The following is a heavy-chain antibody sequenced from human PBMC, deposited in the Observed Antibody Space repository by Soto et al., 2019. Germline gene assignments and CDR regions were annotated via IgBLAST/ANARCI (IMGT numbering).Heavy chain of an antibody. J-gene: IGHJ6*02. V-gene: IGHV3-23*01. CDR2: ISGSGGST. CDR1: GLPFRTSA. CDR3: AKEGTVGYDFWSGYYPDYGMYV. D-gene: IGHD3-3*01. Sequence: PGGSLRLSCAASGLPFRTSAMNWVRQAPGKGREWVSIISGSGGSTYYADSVKGRFTISRDNSKNTLYLQMNSLRAEDTDVYYCAKEGTVGYDFWSGYYPDYGMYVWGQGTTGTVSS.